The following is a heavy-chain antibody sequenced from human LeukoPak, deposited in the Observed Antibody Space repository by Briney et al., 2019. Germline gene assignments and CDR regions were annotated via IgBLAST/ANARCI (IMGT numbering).Heavy chain of an antibody. Sequence: GGSLRLSCAASGFTFSRNAFSWVRQGPGKGLEWVSGISGSGDSTYYADSVKGRFTISRDNAKNSLYLQMNSLRAEDTAVYYCARELTQIDYWGQGTLVTVSS. D-gene: IGHD1-14*01. V-gene: IGHV3-23*01. J-gene: IGHJ4*02. CDR2: ISGSGDST. CDR1: GFTFSRNA. CDR3: ARELTQIDY.